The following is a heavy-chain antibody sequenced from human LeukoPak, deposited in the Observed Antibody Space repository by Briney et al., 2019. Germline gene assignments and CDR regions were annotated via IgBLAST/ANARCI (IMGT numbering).Heavy chain of an antibody. D-gene: IGHD4-17*01. J-gene: IGHJ4*02. CDR2: MNPNSGNT. CDR1: GYTFTSYD. V-gene: IGHV1-8*01. CDR3: ARGPRDYGDYPSPFDY. Sequence: GASVKVSCKASGYTFTSYDINWARQATGQGLEWMGWMNPNSGNTGYAQKFQGRVTMTRNTSIGTAYMELSSLRSEDTAVYYCARGPRDYGDYPSPFDYWGQGTLVTVSS.